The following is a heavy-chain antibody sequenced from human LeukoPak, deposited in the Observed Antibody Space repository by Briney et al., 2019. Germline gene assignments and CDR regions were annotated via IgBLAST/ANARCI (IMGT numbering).Heavy chain of an antibody. J-gene: IGHJ4*02. Sequence: SVKVSCKASGGTFSSYAISWVRQAPGQGLEWMGRIIPILGMANYAQKFQGRVTITADKSTSTAYMELSSLRSEDTAVYYCARGDWNYGNFGYWGQGTLVTVSS. D-gene: IGHD1-7*01. V-gene: IGHV1-69*04. CDR3: ARGDWNYGNFGY. CDR2: IIPILGMA. CDR1: GGTFSSYA.